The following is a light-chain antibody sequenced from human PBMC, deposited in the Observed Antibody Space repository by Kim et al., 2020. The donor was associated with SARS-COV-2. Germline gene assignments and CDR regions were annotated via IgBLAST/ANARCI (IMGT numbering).Light chain of an antibody. CDR1: QSVLYSSINKNY. V-gene: IGKV4-1*01. CDR3: QQYYSTPKLT. CDR2: WAS. Sequence: DIVMTQSPESLAVSLGERASINCKSSQSVLYSSINKNYLAWYQQKPGQPPKLLIYWASTRESGVPDRFSGSGSGTDFTLTISSLQAEDVAVYYCQQYYSTPKLTFGGGTKVDIK. J-gene: IGKJ4*01.